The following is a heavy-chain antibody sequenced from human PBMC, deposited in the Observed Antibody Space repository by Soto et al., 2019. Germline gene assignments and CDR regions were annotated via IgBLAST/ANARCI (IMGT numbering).Heavy chain of an antibody. CDR1: GYTFTGYY. CDR2: INPNSGGT. V-gene: IGHV1-2*02. J-gene: IGHJ5*02. Sequence: ASVKVSCKASGYTFTGYYMHWVRRAPGQGLEWMGWINPNSGGTNYAQKFQGRVTMTRDTSISTAYMELSRLRSDDTAVYYCARDSSRNYDFWSGYYTGNWFDPWGQGTLVTVSS. CDR3: ARDSSRNYDFWSGYYTGNWFDP. D-gene: IGHD3-3*01.